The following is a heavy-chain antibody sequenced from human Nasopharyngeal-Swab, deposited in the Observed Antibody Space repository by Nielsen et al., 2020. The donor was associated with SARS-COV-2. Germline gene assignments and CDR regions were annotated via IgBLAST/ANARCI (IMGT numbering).Heavy chain of an antibody. V-gene: IGHV3-30*03. CDR1: GFTFSSYW. CDR2: ISYDGSNK. Sequence: GESLKISCAASGFTFSSYWMSWVRQAPGKGLEWVAVISYDGSNKYYADSVKGRSTISRDNSKNTLYLQMNSLRAEDTAVYYCARDQLGDTAMVTLDYWGQGTLVTVSS. J-gene: IGHJ4*02. D-gene: IGHD5-18*01. CDR3: ARDQLGDTAMVTLDY.